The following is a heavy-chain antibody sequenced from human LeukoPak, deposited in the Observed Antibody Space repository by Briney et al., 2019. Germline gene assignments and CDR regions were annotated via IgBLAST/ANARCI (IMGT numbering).Heavy chain of an antibody. CDR1: GGSISSYY. CDR2: IYTSGST. D-gene: IGHD4-11*01. Sequence: PSETLSLTCTVSGGSISSYYWSWIRQPAGKGLEWIGRIYTSGSTNYNPSLKSRVTMSVDTSNNQFSLKLSSVTAADTAVYYCARDGNSDYTFYYGMDVWGQGTTVTVSS. V-gene: IGHV4-4*07. J-gene: IGHJ6*02. CDR3: ARDGNSDYTFYYGMDV.